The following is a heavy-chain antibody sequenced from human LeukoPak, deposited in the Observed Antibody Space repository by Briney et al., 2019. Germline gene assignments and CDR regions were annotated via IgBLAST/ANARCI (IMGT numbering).Heavy chain of an antibody. J-gene: IGHJ4*02. CDR3: AGRIVGADFDY. D-gene: IGHD1-26*01. CDR1: GFTFSSYS. Sequence: GGSLRLSCAASGFTFSSYSMNWVRQAPGKGLEWVSSISSSSYIYYADSVKGRFTISRDNAKNSLYLQMNSLRAEDTAVYYCAGRIVGADFDYWGQGTLVTVSS. CDR2: ISSSSYI. V-gene: IGHV3-21*01.